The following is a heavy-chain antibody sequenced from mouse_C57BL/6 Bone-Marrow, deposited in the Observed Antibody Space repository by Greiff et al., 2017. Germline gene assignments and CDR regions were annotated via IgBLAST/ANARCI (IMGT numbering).Heavy chain of an antibody. D-gene: IGHD2-5*01. CDR3: ARSYYSKEGAMDY. CDR1: GYTFTDHT. V-gene: IGHV1-78*01. J-gene: IGHJ4*01. Sequence: VKLMESDAELVKPGASVKISCKVSGYTFTDHTIHWMKQRPEQGLEWIGYIYPRDGSTKYNEKFKGKATLTADKSSSTAYMQLNSLTSEDSAVYFCARSYYSKEGAMDYWGQGTSVTVSS. CDR2: IYPRDGST.